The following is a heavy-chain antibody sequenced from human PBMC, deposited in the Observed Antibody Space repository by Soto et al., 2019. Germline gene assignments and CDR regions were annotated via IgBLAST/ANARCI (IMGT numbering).Heavy chain of an antibody. CDR3: ARVPEGRYCTNGVCYTPHFDY. Sequence: SETLSFTCTVSGGSISSYYWSWIRQPPGKGLEWIGYIYYSGSTNYNPSLKSRVTISVDTSKNQFSLKLSSVTAADTAVYYCARVPEGRYCTNGVCYTPHFDYWGQGTLVTVSS. D-gene: IGHD2-8*01. CDR2: IYYSGST. J-gene: IGHJ4*02. V-gene: IGHV4-59*01. CDR1: GGSISSYY.